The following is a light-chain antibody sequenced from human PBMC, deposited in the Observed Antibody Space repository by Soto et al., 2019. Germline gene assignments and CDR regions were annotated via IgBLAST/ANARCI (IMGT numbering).Light chain of an antibody. CDR2: DNN. V-gene: IGLV1-51*01. Sequence: QSVLTQPPSVSAAPGQKVTISCSGSSSNIGNNYVSWYQQLPGTAPKLLIYDNNKRPSGIPDRFSGSKSGTSATLGITGLQTGDEADYYCGTWDSSLCAGQVVFGGGTKLTVL. CDR3: GTWDSSLCAGQVV. J-gene: IGLJ2*01. CDR1: SSNIGNNY.